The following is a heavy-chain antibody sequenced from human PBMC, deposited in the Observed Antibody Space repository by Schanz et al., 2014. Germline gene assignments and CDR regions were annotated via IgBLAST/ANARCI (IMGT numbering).Heavy chain of an antibody. Sequence: QVQLVQSGAEVKKPGSSVKVSCKASGGTFSSYSISWARPAPGQGLEWMGRIIPSLGLAKYEQKFQDKVTITADTSTTTAYMELSGLRSEDTAVYYCARDRLECGAECYSVEVFEIWGQGTLDIVSS. CDR1: GGTFSSYS. CDR2: IIPSLGLA. D-gene: IGHD2-21*01. V-gene: IGHV1-69*04. CDR3: ARDRLECGAECYSVEVFEI. J-gene: IGHJ4*02.